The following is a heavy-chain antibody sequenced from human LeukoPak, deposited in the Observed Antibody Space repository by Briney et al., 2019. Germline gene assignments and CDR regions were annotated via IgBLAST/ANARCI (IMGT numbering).Heavy chain of an antibody. CDR1: GYTFSKFG. CDR2: ISAYNGGT. J-gene: IGHJ4*02. D-gene: IGHD5-12*01. CDR3: ARESLRPT. Sequence: GASVKVSCKAPGYTFSKFGISWVRQAPGQGLEWMGWISAYNGGTNCAQEFQGRITMTIDTSTNTAYMELRSLKSDDTAVYYCARESLRPTWGQGTLVTVSS. V-gene: IGHV1-18*01.